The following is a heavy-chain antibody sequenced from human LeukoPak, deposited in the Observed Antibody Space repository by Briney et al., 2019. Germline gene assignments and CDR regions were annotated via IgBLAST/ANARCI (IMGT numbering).Heavy chain of an antibody. J-gene: IGHJ4*02. Sequence: ASVKVSCKAAGYTFSTYDISWVRQATGQGLEWMGWMNPKSGNTPYAQKFQGRVTMTRNTSISTAYMELSSVRSEDTAVYYCALALRYFDYDYWGQGTLVTISS. CDR1: GYTFSTYD. CDR3: ALALRYFDYDY. D-gene: IGHD3-9*01. CDR2: MNPKSGNT. V-gene: IGHV1-8*01.